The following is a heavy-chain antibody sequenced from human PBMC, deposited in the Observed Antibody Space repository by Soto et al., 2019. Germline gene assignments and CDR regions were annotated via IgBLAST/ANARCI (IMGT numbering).Heavy chain of an antibody. J-gene: IGHJ1*01. V-gene: IGHV3-53*01. CDR1: GVTVSSNY. CDR2: IYSGGST. Sequence: GGSLRLCCAASGVTVSSNYMSWVRQAPGKGLEWVSVIYSGGSTYYADSVKGRFTISRDNSKNTLYLQMNSLRAEDTAVYYCARDRVESGYPEYFQHWGQGTLVTVSS. CDR3: ARDRVESGYPEYFQH. D-gene: IGHD3-22*01.